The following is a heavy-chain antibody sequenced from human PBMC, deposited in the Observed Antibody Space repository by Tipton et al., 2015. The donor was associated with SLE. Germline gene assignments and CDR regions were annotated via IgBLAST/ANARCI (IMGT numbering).Heavy chain of an antibody. CDR2: IFTSGTT. J-gene: IGHJ5*02. CDR1: GGSISSGSYF. CDR3: ARGTSMPMVDWFGQ. V-gene: IGHV4-61*09. D-gene: IGHD2/OR15-2a*01. Sequence: TLSLTCTVSGGSISSGSYFWTWIRQPAGKGLEWIGYIFTSGTTKYNPSLQSRVTISADKPKNQFSLEVNSVTAADTAVYFCARGTSMPMVDWFGQWGQGTLVTVSS.